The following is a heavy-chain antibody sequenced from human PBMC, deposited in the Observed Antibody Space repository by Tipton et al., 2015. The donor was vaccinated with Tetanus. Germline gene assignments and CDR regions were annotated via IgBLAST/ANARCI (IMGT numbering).Heavy chain of an antibody. V-gene: IGHV4-59*08. J-gene: IGHJ4*02. Sequence: PSLTCTVSGGSISSYYWSWIRQPPGKGLEWIGYIYYSGGTYYNPSLKSRLTISADTSKTQFSLTLTSVTAADTAIYYCVRDFGDARTDYWGQGTLVTVSS. CDR1: GGSISSYY. D-gene: IGHD4-17*01. CDR3: VRDFGDARTDY. CDR2: IYYSGGT.